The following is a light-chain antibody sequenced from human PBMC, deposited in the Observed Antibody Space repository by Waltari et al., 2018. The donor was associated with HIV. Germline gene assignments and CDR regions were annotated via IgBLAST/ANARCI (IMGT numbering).Light chain of an antibody. V-gene: IGLV6-57*04. Sequence: NFMLTQPHSVSESPGKTVTISCTRSSGSIASDYVQWFQRRPGSVPTTFIFGHNQRPSGVPDRFSGSIDSSSNSASLTISGLKSEDGADYYCQSYDGNNHVVFGGGTKLTVL. CDR1: SGSIASDY. CDR3: QSYDGNNHVV. CDR2: GHN. J-gene: IGLJ2*01.